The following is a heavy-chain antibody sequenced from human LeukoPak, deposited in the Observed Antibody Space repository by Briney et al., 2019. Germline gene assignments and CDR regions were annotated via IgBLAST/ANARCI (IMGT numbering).Heavy chain of an antibody. CDR2: IIPILGIA. D-gene: IGHD4-23*01. CDR3: ARGSRAHGNHFDY. J-gene: IGHJ4*02. Sequence: ASVKVSCKASGGTFSSYAISWVRQAPGQGLEWMGRIIPILGIANYAQKFQGRVTITADKSTSTAYMELSSLRSEDTAVYYCARGSRAHGNHFDYWGQGTLVTVSS. CDR1: GGTFSSYA. V-gene: IGHV1-69*04.